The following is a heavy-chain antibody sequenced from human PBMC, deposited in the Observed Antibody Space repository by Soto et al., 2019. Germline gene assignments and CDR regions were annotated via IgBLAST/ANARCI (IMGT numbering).Heavy chain of an antibody. CDR2: ISGSGGST. J-gene: IGHJ4*02. D-gene: IGHD6-19*01. V-gene: IGHV3-23*01. CDR1: GFTFRNYV. Sequence: TGGSLRLSCAASGFTFRNYVMNWVRQAPGKGLEWVSAISGSGGSTYYADSAKGRFTISRDNSKGSLYLQMSSLRAEDTAVYYCVGGTGWLIEYWGQGSLVTVSS. CDR3: VGGTGWLIEY.